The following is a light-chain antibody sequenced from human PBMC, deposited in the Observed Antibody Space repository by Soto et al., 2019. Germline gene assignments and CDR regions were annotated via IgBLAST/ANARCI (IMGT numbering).Light chain of an antibody. Sequence: ERVMTQSPATLSVSQGERATLSCRASQSVSSNLAWYQQKPGQAPRLLIYGASTRATGIPARFSGSGSGTEFTLTISSLQSEDFAVYYCQQYNNWPPWTFGQWTKVEIK. CDR2: GAS. CDR3: QQYNNWPPWT. V-gene: IGKV3-15*01. CDR1: QSVSSN. J-gene: IGKJ1*01.